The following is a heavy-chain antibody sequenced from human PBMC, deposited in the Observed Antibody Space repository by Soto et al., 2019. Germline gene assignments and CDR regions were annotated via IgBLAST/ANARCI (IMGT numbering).Heavy chain of an antibody. V-gene: IGHV6-1*01. Sequence: PSQTLSLPCVISGDSVSSNSSGWNFIRQSPSRGLEWLGRTYYKSKWNNDYALSVKSRITINPDTSKNQFSLHLYSVTPEDTAVYYCTGITWFRGMDVWGQGTPVTVSS. CDR2: TYYKSKWNN. CDR3: TGITWFRGMDV. J-gene: IGHJ6*02. CDR1: GDSVSSNSSG. D-gene: IGHD3-10*01.